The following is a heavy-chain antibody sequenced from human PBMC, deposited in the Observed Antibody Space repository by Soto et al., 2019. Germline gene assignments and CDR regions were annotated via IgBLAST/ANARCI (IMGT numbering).Heavy chain of an antibody. V-gene: IGHV1-2*02. CDR3: ARDPGYSSSWFPIDY. CDR2: INPNSGGT. J-gene: IGHJ4*02. CDR1: GYTFTGYY. D-gene: IGHD6-13*01. Sequence: ASVKVSCKASGYTFTGYYMHWVRQAPGQGLEWMGWINPNSGGTNYAQKLQGRVTMTRDTSISTAYMELSRLRSDDTAVYYCARDPGYSSSWFPIDYWGQGTLVTVSS.